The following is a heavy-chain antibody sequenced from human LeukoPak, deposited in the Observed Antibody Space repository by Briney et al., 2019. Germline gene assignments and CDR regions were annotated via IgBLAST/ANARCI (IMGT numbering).Heavy chain of an antibody. CDR2: ISSSISTI. Sequence: GGSLRLSCAASGFTFSSYSMNWVRQAPGKGLECVSYISSSISTIYYADSVKGRFTISRDNAKNSLYLQMNSLRAEDTAVYYCAKDQAGFDPWGQGTLVTVSS. J-gene: IGHJ5*02. CDR3: AKDQAGFDP. CDR1: GFTFSSYS. V-gene: IGHV3-48*01.